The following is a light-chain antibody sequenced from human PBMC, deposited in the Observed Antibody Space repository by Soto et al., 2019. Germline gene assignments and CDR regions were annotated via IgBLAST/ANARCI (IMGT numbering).Light chain of an antibody. CDR1: QSVSRY. Sequence: EIVLTQSPDTLSLSPGESATLSCRASQSVSRYLAWYQQKPGQTPRLLIYDASNRAAGIPARFSGSGSGTDFTLTISSLEPEDFAVYYCQQDSSWPLTFGGGTKVEIK. CDR3: QQDSSWPLT. J-gene: IGKJ4*01. V-gene: IGKV3-11*01. CDR2: DAS.